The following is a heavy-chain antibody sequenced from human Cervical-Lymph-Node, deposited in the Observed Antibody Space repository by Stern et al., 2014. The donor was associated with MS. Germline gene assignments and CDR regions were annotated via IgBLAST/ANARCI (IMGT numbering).Heavy chain of an antibody. D-gene: IGHD2-2*01. J-gene: IGHJ6*02. CDR3: AKDLGRGVVVVPLYGLDV. CDR2: ISDSGVYT. V-gene: IGHV3-23*04. Sequence: EVQLVESGGGLVQPGGSLRLSCAASGFTFSTYAFSWVRQAPGKVLECVSSISDSGVYTYYADSVKGRFTISRDNSKSMLYLEMQSLRAEDTAVYHCAKDLGRGVVVVPLYGLDVWGQGTTVTVSS. CDR1: GFTFSTYA.